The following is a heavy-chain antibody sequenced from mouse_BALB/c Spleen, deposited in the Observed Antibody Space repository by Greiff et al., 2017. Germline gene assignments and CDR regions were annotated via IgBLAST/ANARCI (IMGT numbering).Heavy chain of an antibody. CDR2: ISTYYGDA. Sequence: VQLQESGAELVRPGVSVKISCKGSGYTFTDYAMHWVKQSHAKSLEWIGVISTYYGDASYNQKFKGKATMTVDKSSSTAYMELARLTSEDSAIYYCAREGLGWFAYWGQGTLVTVSA. CDR1: GYTFTDYA. J-gene: IGHJ3*01. CDR3: AREGLGWFAY. D-gene: IGHD3-1*01. V-gene: IGHV1S137*01.